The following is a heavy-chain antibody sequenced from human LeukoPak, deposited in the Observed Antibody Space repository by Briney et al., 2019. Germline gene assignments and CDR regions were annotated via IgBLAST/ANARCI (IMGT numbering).Heavy chain of an antibody. Sequence: SETLSLTCAVYGGSLSGYYWSWIRQPPGKGLEWIGEINHSGSTNYNPSLKSRVTISVDTSKNQFSLKLSSVTAADTAVYYCARRGTPYSSEWANWFDPWGQGTLVTVSS. CDR3: ARRGTPYSSEWANWFDP. CDR2: INHSGST. D-gene: IGHD6-19*01. CDR1: GGSLSGYY. J-gene: IGHJ5*02. V-gene: IGHV4-34*01.